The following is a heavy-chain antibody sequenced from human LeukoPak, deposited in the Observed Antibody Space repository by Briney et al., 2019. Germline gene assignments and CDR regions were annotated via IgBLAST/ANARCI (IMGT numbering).Heavy chain of an antibody. CDR3: ARDHSVLGYYYDSSGYSPSY. Sequence: ASVKVSCKASGYTFTSYGISWVRQAPGQGLEWMGWISAYNGNTNYAQKLQGRVTMTRDTSTSTVYMELSSLRSEDTAVYYCARDHSVLGYYYDSSGYSPSYWGQGTLVTVSS. J-gene: IGHJ4*02. CDR1: GYTFTSYG. CDR2: ISAYNGNT. D-gene: IGHD3-22*01. V-gene: IGHV1-18*01.